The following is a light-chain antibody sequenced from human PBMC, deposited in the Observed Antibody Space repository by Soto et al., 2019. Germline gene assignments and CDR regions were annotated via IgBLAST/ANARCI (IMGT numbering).Light chain of an antibody. V-gene: IGLV6-57*03. CDR2: EDN. CDR3: QSYHSSYPYV. CDR1: GGSIASGY. J-gene: IGLJ1*01. Sequence: NFMLTQPHSVSESPGKTVTISCTRSGGSIASGYVQWYRQRPGSAPTTVIYEDNQRPSGVPDRFSGSIDGSSNSASLTISGLQTEDEADYYCQSYHSSYPYVFGTGTKLTVL.